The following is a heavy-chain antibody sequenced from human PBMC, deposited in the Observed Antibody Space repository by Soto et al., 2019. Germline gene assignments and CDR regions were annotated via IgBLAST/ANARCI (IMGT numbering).Heavy chain of an antibody. J-gene: IGHJ4*02. D-gene: IGHD3-10*01. CDR3: SRDRSDYYGSGSYYIEPPPVDY. Sequence: GGSLRLSCAASGFTFSDYDMSWIRQAPGKGLEWVSYISSSGSTIYYADSVKGRFTISRDNAKNTLYLQMNSLRAEDTDVYDCSRDRSDYYGSGSYYIEPPPVDYWGQGTLVTVSS. V-gene: IGHV3-11*01. CDR1: GFTFSDYD. CDR2: ISSSGSTI.